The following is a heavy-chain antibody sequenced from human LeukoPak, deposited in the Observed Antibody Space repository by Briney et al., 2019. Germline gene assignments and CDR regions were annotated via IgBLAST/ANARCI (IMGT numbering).Heavy chain of an antibody. D-gene: IGHD3-10*01. V-gene: IGHV1-46*01. J-gene: IGHJ5*02. Sequence: ASVKVSCKASGYTFTSYYMHWVRQAPGQGLEWMGIINPSGGSTSYAQKFQGRVTMTRDMSTSTVYMELSSLRSEDTAVYYCARVRAYGSGSYGVYNWFDPWGQGTLVTVSS. CDR1: GYTFTSYY. CDR2: INPSGGST. CDR3: ARVRAYGSGSYGVYNWFDP.